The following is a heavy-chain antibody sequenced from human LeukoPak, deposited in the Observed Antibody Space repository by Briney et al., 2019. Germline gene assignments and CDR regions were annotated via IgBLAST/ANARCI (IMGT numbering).Heavy chain of an antibody. Sequence: GASVKVSCKASGYTFSGYYMHWVRQAPGQGLEWMGGIVPIFGRANYAQKFQGRVTITADKSTNTVYMEVSRLTSEDTAVYYCARVGDYGANSAMVMTPWGQGTLVTVSS. V-gene: IGHV1-69*06. CDR3: ARVGDYGANSAMVMTP. J-gene: IGHJ4*02. CDR2: IVPIFGRA. D-gene: IGHD4-23*01. CDR1: GYTFSGYY.